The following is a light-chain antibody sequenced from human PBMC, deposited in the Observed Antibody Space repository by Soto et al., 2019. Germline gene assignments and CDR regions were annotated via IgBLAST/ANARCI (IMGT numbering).Light chain of an antibody. CDR1: QTISKY. J-gene: IGKJ2*01. CDR3: QHRTNWPPAYT. CDR2: GAS. V-gene: IGKV1-39*01. Sequence: DIQMTQSPSSLSASVGDRVSITCRASQTISKYLNWYQQKPGKAPKLLIYGASILQSGVPSRFSGSGSGTDFTLTISSLEPEDFAVYYCQHRTNWPPAYTFGQGTNLDIK.